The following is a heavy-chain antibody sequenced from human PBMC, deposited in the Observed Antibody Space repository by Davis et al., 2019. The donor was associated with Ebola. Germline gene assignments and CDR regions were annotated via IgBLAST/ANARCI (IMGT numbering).Heavy chain of an antibody. CDR1: VASISGYY. Sequence: MPSETLSLTCTVSVASISGYYWSWIRQPPGKGLEWIGYIYYSGSTYYNPSLKSRVTISVDTSKNQFSLKLSSVTAADTAVYYCARGPHYYGMDVWGQGTTVTVSS. V-gene: IGHV4-59*12. J-gene: IGHJ6*02. CDR2: IYYSGST. CDR3: ARGPHYYGMDV.